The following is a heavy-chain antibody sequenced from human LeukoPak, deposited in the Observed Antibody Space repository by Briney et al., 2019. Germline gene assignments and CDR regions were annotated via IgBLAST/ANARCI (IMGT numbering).Heavy chain of an antibody. CDR1: GGSISSGTYY. CDR3: ASQVRLERRYYYYSMDV. Sequence: SETLSLTCTVSGGSISSGTYYWSWIRQPAGKGLEWIGRIDTSGSTSYNPSLKSRVTISVDTSKNQFSLKLSSVTAADTAVYYCASQVRLERRYYYYSMDVWGKGTTVTVSS. CDR2: IDTSGST. D-gene: IGHD1-1*01. J-gene: IGHJ6*03. V-gene: IGHV4-61*02.